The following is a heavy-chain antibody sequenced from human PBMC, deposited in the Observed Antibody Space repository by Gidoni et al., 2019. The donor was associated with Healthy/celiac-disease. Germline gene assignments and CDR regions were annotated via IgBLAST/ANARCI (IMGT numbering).Heavy chain of an antibody. V-gene: IGHV4-34*01. Sequence: QVQLQQWGAGLLKPSETLSLTCAVYGGSFSGYYWSWIRQPPGKGLEWIGEINHSGSTNYNPSLKSRVTISVDTSKNQFSLKLSSVTAADTAVYYCARGHSVAYSSGWYRAPGGFDYWGQGTLVTVSS. CDR1: GGSFSGYY. CDR3: ARGHSVAYSSGWYRAPGGFDY. CDR2: INHSGST. D-gene: IGHD6-19*01. J-gene: IGHJ4*02.